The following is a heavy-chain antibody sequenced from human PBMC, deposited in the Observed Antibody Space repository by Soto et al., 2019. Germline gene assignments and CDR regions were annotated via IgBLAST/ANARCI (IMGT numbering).Heavy chain of an antibody. CDR3: AKEADGYWWFDP. CDR2: ISWNSGSI. J-gene: IGHJ5*02. V-gene: IGHV3-9*01. CDR1: GFTFDDYA. D-gene: IGHD3-22*01. Sequence: EVQLVESGGGLVQPGRSLRLSCAASGFTFDDYAMHWVRQAPGKGLEWVSGISWNSGSIGYADSVKGRFTISRDNAKNSLYLQMNSLRAEDTALYYCAKEADGYWWFDPWGQGTLVTVSS.